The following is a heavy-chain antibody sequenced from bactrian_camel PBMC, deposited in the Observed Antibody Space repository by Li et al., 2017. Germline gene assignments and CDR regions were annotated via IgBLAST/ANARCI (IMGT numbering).Heavy chain of an antibody. CDR1: GNTWSRYC. V-gene: IGHV3S40*01. Sequence: VQLVESGGGSVQAGGSLRLSCVASGNTWSRYCMGWFRQVPGKEREGVATIYTNGGGSTNYADSVKGRFTISNDHDKNTVYLKMNSLKLEDTAVYYCAASIDRFCFTRIRDEDETYWGQGTQVTVS. CDR2: IYTNGGGST. D-gene: IGHD1*01. CDR3: AASIDRFCFTRIRDEDETY. J-gene: IGHJ4*01.